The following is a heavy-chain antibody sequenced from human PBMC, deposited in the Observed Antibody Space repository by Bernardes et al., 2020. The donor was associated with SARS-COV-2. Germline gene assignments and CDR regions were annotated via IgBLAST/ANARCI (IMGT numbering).Heavy chain of an antibody. J-gene: IGHJ6*02. CDR3: ARESGNYYYYGMDV. V-gene: IGHV4-30-4*01. CDR1: GGSVGSGNYY. D-gene: IGHD1-26*01. Sequence: TLSLTCTVSGGSVGSGNYYWSWIRQPPGKGLEWIGYIYHTENTFYNPSLKSRVSISVDTSKNQFSLKLTSLTAADTAVYYCARESGNYYYYGMDVWGQGTTVTVSS. CDR2: IYHTENT.